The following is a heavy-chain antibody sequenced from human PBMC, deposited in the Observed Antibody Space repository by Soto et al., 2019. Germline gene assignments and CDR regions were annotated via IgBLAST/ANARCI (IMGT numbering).Heavy chain of an antibody. V-gene: IGHV3-30*18. CDR1: GFTFSSHG. D-gene: IGHD3-3*01. Sequence: GGSLRLSCAASGFTFSSHGMHWVRQAPGKGLEWVAVISYDGSNKYYADSVKGRFTISRDNSKNTLYLQMNSLRAEDTAVYYCAKVAIRYYDFWSGYPALDYWGQGTLVTVS. CDR2: ISYDGSNK. CDR3: AKVAIRYYDFWSGYPALDY. J-gene: IGHJ4*02.